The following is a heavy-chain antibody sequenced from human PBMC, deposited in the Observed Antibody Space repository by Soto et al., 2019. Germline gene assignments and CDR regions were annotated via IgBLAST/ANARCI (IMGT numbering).Heavy chain of an antibody. J-gene: IGHJ6*02. D-gene: IGHD6-13*01. Sequence: ASVKVSCKASGYTFTSYGISWVRQAPGQGLEWMGRISAYNGNTNYAQKLQGRVTMTTDTSTSTAYMELRSLRSGDTAVYYCARVSIAAVAYYYYGMDVWGQGTTVTVSS. CDR2: ISAYNGNT. CDR1: GYTFTSYG. V-gene: IGHV1-18*04. CDR3: ARVSIAAVAYYYYGMDV.